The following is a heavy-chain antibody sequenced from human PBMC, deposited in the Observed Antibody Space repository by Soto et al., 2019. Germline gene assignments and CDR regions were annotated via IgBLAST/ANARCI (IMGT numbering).Heavy chain of an antibody. CDR1: GFTFSSYG. CDR2: IWYDGSNK. V-gene: IGHV3-33*01. J-gene: IGHJ5*02. CDR3: ARVEVTIFGPFDP. D-gene: IGHD3-3*01. Sequence: GGSLRLSCAASGFTFSSYGMHWVRQAPGKGLEWVAVIWYDGSNKYYADSVKGRFTISRDNSKNTLYLQMNSLRAEDTAVYYCARVEVTIFGPFDPWGQGTLVTVSS.